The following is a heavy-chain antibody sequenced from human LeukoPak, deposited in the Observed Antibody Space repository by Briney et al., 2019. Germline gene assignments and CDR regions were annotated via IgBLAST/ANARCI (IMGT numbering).Heavy chain of an antibody. J-gene: IGHJ4*02. CDR3: ARDRDSSGYYLDY. CDR1: GFTFSSYW. CDR2: IKQDGSEK. D-gene: IGHD3-22*01. V-gene: IGHV3-7*01. Sequence: GGSLRLSCAASGFTFSSYWMSWVRQAPGKGLEGVANIKQDGSEKYYVDSVKGRFNISRDNAKNSLYLQMNSLRAEDTAVYYCARDRDSSGYYLDYWGQGTLVTVSS.